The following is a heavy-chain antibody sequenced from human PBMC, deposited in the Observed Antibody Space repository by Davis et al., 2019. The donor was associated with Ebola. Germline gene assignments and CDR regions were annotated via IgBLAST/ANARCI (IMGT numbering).Heavy chain of an antibody. CDR2: ISAYNGNT. Sequence: ASVKVSCKASGYTFTSYGISWVRQAPGQGLEWMGWISAYNGNTNYAQKLQGRVTMTTDTSTSTAYMELRSLRSDDTAVYYCARGGGSYYPYYYYGMDVWGKGTTVTVSS. CDR1: GYTFTSYG. J-gene: IGHJ6*04. CDR3: ARGGGSYYPYYYYGMDV. D-gene: IGHD1-26*01. V-gene: IGHV1-18*01.